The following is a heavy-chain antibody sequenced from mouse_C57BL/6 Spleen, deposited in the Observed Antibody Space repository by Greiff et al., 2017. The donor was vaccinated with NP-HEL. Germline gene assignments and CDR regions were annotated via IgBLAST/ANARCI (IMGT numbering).Heavy chain of an antibody. CDR1: GYTFTSYW. J-gene: IGHJ1*03. V-gene: IGHV1-55*01. D-gene: IGHD1-1*01. Sequence: QVQLQQPGAELVKPGASVKMSCKASGYTFTSYWITWVKQRPGQGLEWIGDIYPGSGSTNYNEKFKSKASLTVDTSSSTAYMQLSSLTSEDSAVYYCACYGSSYGYFDVWGTGTTVTVSS. CDR3: ACYGSSYGYFDV. CDR2: IYPGSGST.